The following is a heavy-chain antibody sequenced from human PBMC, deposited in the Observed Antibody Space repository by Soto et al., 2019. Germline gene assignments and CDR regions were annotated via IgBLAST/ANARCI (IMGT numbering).Heavy chain of an antibody. J-gene: IGHJ4*02. CDR3: ARQGGYYYDSSGFDY. Sequence: QVPLPGAGPGPVKPSGTLSLTRTVSGGSISRYYWNWIPPPPGEGLGWIGYIYYSGSTNYNPSLKSRVTISVDTSKNQFSLKLSSVTAADTAVYYCARQGGYYYDSSGFDYWGQGTLVTVSS. CDR1: GGSISRYY. D-gene: IGHD3-22*01. CDR2: IYYSGST. V-gene: IGHV4-59*08.